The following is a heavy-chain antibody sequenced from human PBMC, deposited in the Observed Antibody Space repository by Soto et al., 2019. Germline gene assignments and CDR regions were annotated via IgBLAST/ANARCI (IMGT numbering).Heavy chain of an antibody. V-gene: IGHV4-34*01. CDR1: GGSFSGYY. Sequence: PSETLSLTCAVYGGSFSGYYWSWIRQPPGKGLEWIGEINHSGSTNYNPSLKSRVTISVDTSKNQFSLKLSSVTAADTAVYYCGRLYYDFWSGYPDYYYYYGMDVWGQGTTVTVSS. CDR2: INHSGST. J-gene: IGHJ6*02. CDR3: GRLYYDFWSGYPDYYYYYGMDV. D-gene: IGHD3-3*01.